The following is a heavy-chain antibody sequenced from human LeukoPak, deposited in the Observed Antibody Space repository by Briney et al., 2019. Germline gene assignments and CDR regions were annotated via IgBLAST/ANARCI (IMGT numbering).Heavy chain of an antibody. CDR1: GGSISSSSYY. CDR2: IYYSGST. J-gene: IGHJ3*02. V-gene: IGHV4-39*07. D-gene: IGHD6-13*01. Sequence: SSGTLSLTCAVSGGSISSSSYYWGWIRQPPGKGLEWIGSIYYSGSTYYNPSLKSRVTISVDTSKNQFSLKLSSVTAADTAVYYCARELRSGIASTNDAFDIWGQGTMVTVSS. CDR3: ARELRSGIASTNDAFDI.